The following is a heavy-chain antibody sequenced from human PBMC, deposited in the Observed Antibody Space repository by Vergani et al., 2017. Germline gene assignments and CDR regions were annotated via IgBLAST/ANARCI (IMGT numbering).Heavy chain of an antibody. CDR1: GGTFSSYA. D-gene: IGHD6-6*01. Sequence: QVQLVQSGAEVKKPGSSVKVSCKASGGTFSSYAISWVRQAPGQGLEWMGWIIPIFGTANYAQKFQGRVTITADESTSTAYMELSSLRSEDTAVYYCARSSSGGQLGHNYYYYYYMDVWGKGTTVTVSS. CDR3: ARSSSGGQLGHNYYYYYYMDV. V-gene: IGHV1-69*01. J-gene: IGHJ6*03. CDR2: IIPIFGTA.